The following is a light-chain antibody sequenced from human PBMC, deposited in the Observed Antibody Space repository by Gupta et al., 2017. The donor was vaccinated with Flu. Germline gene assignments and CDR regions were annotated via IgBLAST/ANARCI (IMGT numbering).Light chain of an antibody. J-gene: IGKJ2*03. CDR3: MQAVQTPYS. V-gene: IGKV2-28*01. CDR1: QSLLYSNGDNY. Sequence: DIVMTQSPLSLPVTPGEPASISCRSSQSLLYSNGDNYLDWYLQKPGQSPQLLIYLSSNRAPGVPDRFSGSGSGTNFTLKISRVEAEDVGVYYCMQAVQTPYSLGQGTKLEIK. CDR2: LSS.